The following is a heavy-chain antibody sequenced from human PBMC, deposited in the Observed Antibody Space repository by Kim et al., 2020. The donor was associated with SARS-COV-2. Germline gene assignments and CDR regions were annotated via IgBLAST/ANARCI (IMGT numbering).Heavy chain of an antibody. J-gene: IGHJ3*02. CDR2: IYYSRST. D-gene: IGHD6-6*01. CDR3: ASFEYSSSGNAFDI. V-gene: IGHV4-39*01. CDR1: GGSISSSSYY. Sequence: SETLSLTCTVSGGSISSSSYYWGWIRQPPGKGLEWIGSIYYSRSTYYNPSLKSRVTISVETSKNQFSLKLSSVTAADTAVYYFASFEYSSSGNAFDIWGQGTMVTVSS.